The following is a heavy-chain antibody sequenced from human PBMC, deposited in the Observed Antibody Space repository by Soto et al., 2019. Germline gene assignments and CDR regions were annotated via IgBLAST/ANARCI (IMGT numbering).Heavy chain of an antibody. D-gene: IGHD2-2*01. CDR2: INHSGST. CDR1: GGSFSGYY. CDR3: ARKVVVPAARGTFDY. Sequence: KPSETLSLTCAVYGGSFSGYYWSWIRQPPGKGLEWIGEINHSGSTNYNPSLKSRVTISVDTSKNQFSLKLSSVTAADTAVYYCARKVVVPAARGTFDYWGQGTLVTVSS. J-gene: IGHJ4*02. V-gene: IGHV4-34*01.